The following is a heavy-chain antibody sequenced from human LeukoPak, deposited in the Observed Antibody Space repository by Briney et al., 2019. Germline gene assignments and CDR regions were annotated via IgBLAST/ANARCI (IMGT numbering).Heavy chain of an antibody. CDR1: GFNVSSNY. Sequence: GGSLRLSCAASGFNVSSNYMSWVRQAPGKGLEWVSVIYSGGSTYYADSVKGRFTISRDNSKNTLYLQMNSLRAEDTAVYYCTLAMYCSGGTCHLDYWGQGTLVTVSS. CDR2: IYSGGST. CDR3: TLAMYCSGGTCHLDY. D-gene: IGHD2-15*01. V-gene: IGHV3-53*01. J-gene: IGHJ4*02.